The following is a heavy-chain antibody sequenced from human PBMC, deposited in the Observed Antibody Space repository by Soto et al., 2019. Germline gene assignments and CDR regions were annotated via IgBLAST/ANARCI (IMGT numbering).Heavy chain of an antibody. Sequence: KSGPTLVNPTQTLTLTCSFSGFSLSTSGVGVGWIRQPPGKALEWLALIYWDDDKRYSPSLKGRLTITKDTSKNQVVLTMTNMDPVDTATYYCAPDSSDIVVVPAASPWFDPWGQGTLVTVSS. CDR3: APDSSDIVVVPAASPWFDP. J-gene: IGHJ5*02. CDR1: GFSLSTSGVG. V-gene: IGHV2-5*02. CDR2: IYWDDDK. D-gene: IGHD2-2*01.